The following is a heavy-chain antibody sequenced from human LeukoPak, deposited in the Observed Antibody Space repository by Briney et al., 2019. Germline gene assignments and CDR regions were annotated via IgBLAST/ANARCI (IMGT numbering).Heavy chain of an antibody. D-gene: IGHD1-26*01. CDR3: ARGGPLSGSYSYKWFDP. Sequence: ASVKVSCKASGYTFTSYGISWVRQAPGQGLEWMGWISAYNGNTNYAQKLQGRVTMTTDTSTSTAYMELRSLRSDDTAVYYCARGGPLSGSYSYKWFDPWGQGTLVTVSS. V-gene: IGHV1-18*01. CDR2: ISAYNGNT. J-gene: IGHJ5*02. CDR1: GYTFTSYG.